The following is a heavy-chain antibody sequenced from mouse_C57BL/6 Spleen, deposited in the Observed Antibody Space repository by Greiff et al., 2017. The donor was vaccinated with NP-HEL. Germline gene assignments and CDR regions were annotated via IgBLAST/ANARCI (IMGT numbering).Heavy chain of an antibody. J-gene: IGHJ2*01. CDR2: IYPGDGDT. Sequence: QVQLKQSGPELVTPGASVKISCKASGYAFSSSWMNWVKQRPGKGLEWLGRIYPGDGDTNYNGKFKGKATLTADKSSSTAYMQLSSLTSEDSAVYFCARIYYDYYYFDYWGQGTTLTVSS. D-gene: IGHD2-4*01. V-gene: IGHV1-82*01. CDR3: ARIYYDYYYFDY. CDR1: GYAFSSSW.